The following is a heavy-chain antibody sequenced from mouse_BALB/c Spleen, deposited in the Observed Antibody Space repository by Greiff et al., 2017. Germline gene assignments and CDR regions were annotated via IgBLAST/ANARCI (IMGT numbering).Heavy chain of an antibody. D-gene: IGHD2-4*01. V-gene: IGHV1-63*01. CDR2: IYPGSGNT. Sequence: QVQLQQSGAELVRPGTSVKISCKASGYAFTNYWLGWVKQRPGHGLEWIGDIYPGSGNTYYNEKFKGKATLTADKSSSTAYMQLSSLTSEDSAVYFCARSTMITRAWFAYWGQGTLVTVSA. CDR3: ARSTMITRAWFAY. J-gene: IGHJ3*01. CDR1: GYAFTNYW.